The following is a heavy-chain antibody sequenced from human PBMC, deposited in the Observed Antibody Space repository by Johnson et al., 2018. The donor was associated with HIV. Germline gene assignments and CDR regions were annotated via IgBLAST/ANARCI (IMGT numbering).Heavy chain of an antibody. Sequence: VQLVESGGGVVQPGGSLRLSCAASGFTFSSYGMHWVRQAPGKGLEWVAVIWYDGSNKYYADSVKGRFIISRDNSKNTLYLQMNSLRAEDTAVYYCAKCIWGSSLIDAFDIWGQGTMVTVSS. V-gene: IGHV3-33*06. D-gene: IGHD6-13*01. CDR2: IWYDGSNK. J-gene: IGHJ3*02. CDR3: AKCIWGSSLIDAFDI. CDR1: GFTFSSYG.